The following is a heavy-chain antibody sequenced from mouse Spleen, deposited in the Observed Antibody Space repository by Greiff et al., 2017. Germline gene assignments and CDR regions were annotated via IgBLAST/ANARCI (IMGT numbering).Heavy chain of an antibody. J-gene: IGHJ1*03. CDR1: GYTFTSYW. V-gene: IGHV1-50*01. CDR3: ARRFITTVVANFDV. Sequence: QVQLQQPGAELVKPGASVKLSCKASGYTFTSYWMQWVKQRPGQGLEWIGEIDPSDSYTNYNQKFKGKATLTVDTSSSTAYMQLSSLTSEDSAVYYCARRFITTVVANFDVWGTGTTVTVSS. CDR2: IDPSDSYT. D-gene: IGHD1-1*01.